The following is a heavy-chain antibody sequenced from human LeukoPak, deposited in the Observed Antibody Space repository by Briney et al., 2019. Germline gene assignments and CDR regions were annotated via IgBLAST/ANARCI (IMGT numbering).Heavy chain of an antibody. J-gene: IGHJ6*02. V-gene: IGHV1-69*13. CDR1: GGTFSSYA. Sequence: SVKVSCKASGGTFSSYAISWVRQAPGQGLEWMGGIIPIFGTANYAQKFQGRVTITADESTSTAYMELSSLRSEDTAVYYCATLMITFGGVLLYGMDVWGQGTTVTVSS. CDR2: IIPIFGTA. D-gene: IGHD3-16*01. CDR3: ATLMITFGGVLLYGMDV.